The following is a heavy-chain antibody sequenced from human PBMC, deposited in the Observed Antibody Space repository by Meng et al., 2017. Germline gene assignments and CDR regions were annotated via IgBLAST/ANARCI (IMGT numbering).Heavy chain of an antibody. D-gene: IGHD1-1*01. J-gene: IGHJ4*02. CDR1: GFTVSSNY. CDR2: IYSGGST. Sequence: EWRLVTTGGGLIQPGGALVLSCAASGFTVSSNYMSWVRQAPGKGLEWVSVIYSGGSTYYADSVKGRFTISRDNSKNTLYLQMNSLRAEDTAVYYCARDWRYWGQGTLVTVSS. V-gene: IGHV3-53*02. CDR3: ARDWRY.